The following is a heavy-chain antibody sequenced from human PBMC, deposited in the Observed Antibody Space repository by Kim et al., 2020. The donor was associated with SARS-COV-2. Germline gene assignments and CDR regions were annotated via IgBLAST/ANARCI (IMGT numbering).Heavy chain of an antibody. V-gene: IGHV1-8*02. Sequence: ASVKVSCRASGYTFSSSDIYWVRQASGQGLEYVGWMNPNSGNTGFAQKFQGRVSMTRDTSESIAYMELSRLRSEDTAVYYCARGRGSLKDTYFDTWGQGSLVTVAS. CDR1: GYTFSSSD. J-gene: IGHJ5*02. CDR2: MNPNSGNT. CDR3: ARGRGSLKDTYFDT.